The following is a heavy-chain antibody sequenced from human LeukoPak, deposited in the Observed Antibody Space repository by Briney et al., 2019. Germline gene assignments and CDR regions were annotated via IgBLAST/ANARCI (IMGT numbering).Heavy chain of an antibody. Sequence: SETLSLTCAVYGGFFSGYYWSWIRQPPGKGLEWIGEINHSGSTSYNPSLKSRVTISVDTSKNQFSLKLSSVTAADTAVYYCARGRLNHCYGSGSIFDYWGQGTLVTVSS. V-gene: IGHV4-34*01. D-gene: IGHD3-10*01. CDR3: ARGRLNHCYGSGSIFDY. J-gene: IGHJ4*02. CDR2: INHSGST. CDR1: GGFFSGYY.